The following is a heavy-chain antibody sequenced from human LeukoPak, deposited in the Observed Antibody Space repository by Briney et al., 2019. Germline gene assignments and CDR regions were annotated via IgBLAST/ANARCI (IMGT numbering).Heavy chain of an antibody. CDR3: ARGSAYYDSSGQVPFDY. V-gene: IGHV3-48*01. Sequence: TXGSLRLSCAASGFTFSTYSMNWVRQAPGKGLEWVSYISSSSSTIYYADSVKGRFTISRDNAKNSLYLQMNSLRAEDTAVYYCARGSAYYDSSGQVPFDYWGQGTLVTVSS. CDR2: ISSSSSTI. CDR1: GFTFSTYS. J-gene: IGHJ4*02. D-gene: IGHD3-22*01.